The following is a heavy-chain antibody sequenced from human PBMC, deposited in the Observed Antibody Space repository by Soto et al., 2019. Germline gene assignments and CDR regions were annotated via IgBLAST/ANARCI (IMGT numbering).Heavy chain of an antibody. Sequence: ASVKVSCKVSGYTLTELSMHWVRQAPGKGLEWMGGFDPEDGETIYAQKFQGRVTMTEDTSTDTAYMELSSLRSEDTAVYYCATGGGYSGYDSGFWFDPWGQGTLVTVS. J-gene: IGHJ5*02. CDR3: ATGGGYSGYDSGFWFDP. CDR2: FDPEDGET. D-gene: IGHD5-12*01. V-gene: IGHV1-24*01. CDR1: GYTLTELS.